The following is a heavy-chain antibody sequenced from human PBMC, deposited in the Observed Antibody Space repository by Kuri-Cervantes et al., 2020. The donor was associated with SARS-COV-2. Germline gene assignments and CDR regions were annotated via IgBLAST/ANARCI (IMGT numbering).Heavy chain of an antibody. J-gene: IGHJ5*02. Sequence: SVKVSCKASGSTFSGSAIQWVRRARGQRLEWIGWIVVGSGNTDYAREFQERVTITRDMSTTTVYMELSGLRSDDTAMYYCAPFYYRSINNWSDPWGQGTQVTVSS. CDR3: APFYYRSINNWSDP. CDR2: IVVGSGNT. CDR1: GSTFSGSA. V-gene: IGHV1-58*02. D-gene: IGHD3-10*01.